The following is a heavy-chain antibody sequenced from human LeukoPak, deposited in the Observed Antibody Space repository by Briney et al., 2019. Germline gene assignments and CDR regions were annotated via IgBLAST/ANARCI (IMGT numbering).Heavy chain of an antibody. D-gene: IGHD3-10*01. CDR1: GYTFTSYY. J-gene: IGHJ5*02. CDR2: INPSGGST. V-gene: IGHV1-46*01. CDR3: ARDRPTYYYGSGSYYENPFDP. Sequence: ASVKVSCKXSGYTFTSYYMHWVRQAPRQGLEWMGIINPSGGSTSYAQKFQGRVTMTRDTSTSTVYMELSSLRSEDTAVYYCARDRPTYYYGSGSYYENPFDPWGQGTLVTVSS.